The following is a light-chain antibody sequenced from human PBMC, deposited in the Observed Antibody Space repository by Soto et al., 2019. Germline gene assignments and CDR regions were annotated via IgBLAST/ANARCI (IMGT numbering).Light chain of an antibody. CDR1: SSNIGAGFD. J-gene: IGLJ3*02. CDR2: GNS. Sequence: QAVVTQPPSVSGAPGRRVTLSCTGSSSNIGAGFDVQWFQQLPGTAPKLLIFGNSIRPSGVPDRFSGSKSGSSASLAITGLQAEDEADYYCQSYDNSLSAWVFGGGTKLTVL. V-gene: IGLV1-40*01. CDR3: QSYDNSLSAWV.